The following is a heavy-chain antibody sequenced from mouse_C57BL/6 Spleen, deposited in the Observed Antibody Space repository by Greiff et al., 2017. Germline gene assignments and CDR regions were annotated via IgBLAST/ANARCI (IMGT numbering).Heavy chain of an antibody. CDR1: GYSITSGYY. J-gene: IGHJ4*01. CDR2: ISYDGSN. Sequence: EVKLLESGPGLVKPSQSLSLTCSVTGYSITSGYYWNWLRQFPGNKLEWMGYISYDGSNNYNPSLKNRISITRDTSKNQFFLTLNSVTTEDTATCYCARDDYVYAMDYWGQGTSVTVSS. V-gene: IGHV3-6*01. CDR3: ARDDYVYAMDY. D-gene: IGHD2-4*01.